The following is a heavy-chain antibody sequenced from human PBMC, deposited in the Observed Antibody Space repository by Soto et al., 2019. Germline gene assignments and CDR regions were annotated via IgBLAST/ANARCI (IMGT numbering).Heavy chain of an antibody. CDR2: IYHSGST. V-gene: IGHV4-30-2*06. CDR1: GDCSSGGAYA. CDR3: AREPLTHTRAFAP. J-gene: IGHJ5*02. Sequence: SETRSVTCDVAGDCSSGGAYAWNWIQQSPGKGLEWIGYIYHSGSTFYNPSLKSRVSISLDASKNQFSLKVTSVTAADTAVYYCAREPLTHTRAFAPWGQGTLVTVSS.